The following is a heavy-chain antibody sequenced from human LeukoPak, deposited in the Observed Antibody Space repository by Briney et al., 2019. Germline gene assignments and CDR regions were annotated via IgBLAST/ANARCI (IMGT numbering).Heavy chain of an antibody. J-gene: IGHJ4*02. D-gene: IGHD3-22*01. Sequence: ASVKVSCKASGYTFTGYYMHCVRQAPGQGLEWMGRINPNSGGTNYAQKFQGRVTMTRDTSISTAYMELSRLRSDDTAVYYCARSYYYDSSGRGYFDYWGQGTLVTVSS. CDR3: ARSYYYDSSGRGYFDY. CDR1: GYTFTGYY. V-gene: IGHV1-2*06. CDR2: INPNSGGT.